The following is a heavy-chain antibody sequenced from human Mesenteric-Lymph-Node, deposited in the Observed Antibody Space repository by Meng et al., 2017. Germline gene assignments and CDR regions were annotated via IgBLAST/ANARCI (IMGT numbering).Heavy chain of an antibody. Sequence: GGSLRLSCAASGFTFISYTLTWVRQAPGKGPEWVSSISSSGDRIEYRDSVKGRFTISRDNSKSTLYLQMDNLRVEDTAIYYCANIGGYGSVPFDPWGQGTLVTVSS. CDR2: ISSSGDRI. J-gene: IGHJ5*02. CDR1: GFTFISYT. CDR3: ANIGGYGSVPFDP. V-gene: IGHV3-23*01. D-gene: IGHD3-10*01.